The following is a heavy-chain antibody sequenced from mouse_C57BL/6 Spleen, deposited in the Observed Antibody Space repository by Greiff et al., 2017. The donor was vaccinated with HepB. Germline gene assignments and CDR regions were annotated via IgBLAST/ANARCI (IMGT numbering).Heavy chain of an antibody. CDR2: IYPGSGST. Sequence: QVQLKQPGAELVKPGASVKMSCKASGYTFTSYWITWVKQRPGQGLEWIGDIYPGSGSTNYNEKFKSKATLTVDTSSSTAYMQLSSLTSEDSAVYYCARETGTGGTYYFDYWGQGTTLTVSS. CDR3: ARETGTGGTYYFDY. V-gene: IGHV1-55*01. D-gene: IGHD3-3*01. CDR1: GYTFTSYW. J-gene: IGHJ2*01.